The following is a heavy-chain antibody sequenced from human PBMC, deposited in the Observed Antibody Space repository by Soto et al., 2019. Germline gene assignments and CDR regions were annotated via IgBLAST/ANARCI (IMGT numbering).Heavy chain of an antibody. CDR1: GFTFSDHY. V-gene: IGHV3-72*01. J-gene: IGHJ3*02. CDR2: TRNKANSYTT. D-gene: IGHD4-17*01. Sequence: VQLVESGGGLVQPGGSLRLSCAASGFTFSDHYMDWVRQAPGKGLEWVGRTRNKANSYTTDYAASVKGRFTISRDDSKNSLYLQMNSLKTEDTAVYYCARTTTDDAFDIWGQGTMVTVS. CDR3: ARTTTDDAFDI.